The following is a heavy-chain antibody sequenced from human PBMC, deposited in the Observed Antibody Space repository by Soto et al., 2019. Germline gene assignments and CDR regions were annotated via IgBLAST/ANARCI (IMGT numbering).Heavy chain of an antibody. J-gene: IGHJ4*02. CDR1: GFTFSSYA. D-gene: IGHD4-4*01. CDR3: AKGDDYNYGGSGGPNDY. Sequence: EVQLLESGGGLVQPGGSLRLSCAASGFTFSSYAMSWVRQAPGKGLEWVSAISGSSESTYFADSVKGRFTISRDNSKNTLYLQMNSLRADDTAVYYCAKGDDYNYGGSGGPNDYWGQGPLVTVSS. V-gene: IGHV3-23*01. CDR2: ISGSSEST.